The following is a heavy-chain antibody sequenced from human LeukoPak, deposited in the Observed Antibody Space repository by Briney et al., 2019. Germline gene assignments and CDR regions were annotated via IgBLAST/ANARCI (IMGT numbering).Heavy chain of an antibody. Sequence: GGSLRLSCAASGFKFSDAWMTWVRQAPGKGLEWVSYIGSSGSTVYYADSVKGRFTISRDNAKNSLYMQMESLRDEDTAIYYCARDTLEYSNSPDALDIWGQGTMVTVSS. V-gene: IGHV3-11*04. D-gene: IGHD4-23*01. CDR3: ARDTLEYSNSPDALDI. CDR2: IGSSGSTV. CDR1: GFKFSDAW. J-gene: IGHJ3*02.